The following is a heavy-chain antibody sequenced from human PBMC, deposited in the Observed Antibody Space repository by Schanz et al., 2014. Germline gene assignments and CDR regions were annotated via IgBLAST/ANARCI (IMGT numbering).Heavy chain of an antibody. Sequence: VQLVESGGGVVQPGRSLRLSCAASGFTFSSYGMHWVRQAPGKGLEWVAVIWYDGSNKYYADSVKGRFTISSDNSKSTLYLQMSSLRAEDTAVYYCAKYRGYYRVSGSYRELEYWGQGTLVTVSS. CDR3: AKYRGYYRVSGSYRELEY. CDR2: IWYDGSNK. V-gene: IGHV3-33*06. J-gene: IGHJ4*02. D-gene: IGHD3-10*01. CDR1: GFTFSSYG.